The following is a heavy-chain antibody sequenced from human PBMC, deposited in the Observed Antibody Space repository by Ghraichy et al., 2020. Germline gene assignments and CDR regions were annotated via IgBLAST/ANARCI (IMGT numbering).Heavy chain of an antibody. J-gene: IGHJ4*02. V-gene: IGHV3-23*01. CDR1: GFTFSSYA. D-gene: IGHD3-22*01. Sequence: GGSLRLSCAASGFTFSSYAMSWVRQAPGKGLEWVSAISGSGGSTYYADSVKGRFTISRDNSNNTLYLQMNSLRAEDTAVYYCAKVRDYYDSSGPVDYWGQGTLVTVSS. CDR3: AKVRDYYDSSGPVDY. CDR2: ISGSGGST.